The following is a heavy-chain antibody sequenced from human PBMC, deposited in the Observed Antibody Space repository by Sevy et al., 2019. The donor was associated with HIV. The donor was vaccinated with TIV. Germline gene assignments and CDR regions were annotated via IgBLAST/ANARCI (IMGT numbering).Heavy chain of an antibody. CDR3: ARSNYQYYDFWSGYYKDNWFDP. J-gene: IGHJ5*02. CDR1: GGSISSYY. CDR2: IYYSGST. D-gene: IGHD3-3*01. Sequence: SETLSLTCTVSGGSISSYYWSWIRQPPGKGLEWIGYIYYSGSTNYNPSLKSRVTISVDTSKNQFSLKLGSVTAADTAVYYCARSNYQYYDFWSGYYKDNWFDPWGQGTLVTVSS. V-gene: IGHV4-59*01.